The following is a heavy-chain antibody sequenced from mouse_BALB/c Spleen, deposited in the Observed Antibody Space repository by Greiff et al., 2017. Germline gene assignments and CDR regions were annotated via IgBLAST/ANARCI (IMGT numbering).Heavy chain of an antibody. CDR1: GFNIKDYY. J-gene: IGHJ3*01. V-gene: IGHV14-1*02. CDR3: AGGKITWFAY. Sequence: VQLQQSGAELVRPGALVKLSCKASGFNIKDYYMHWVKQRPEQGLEWIGWIDPENGNTIYDPKFQGKASITADTSSNTAYLQLSSLTSEDTAVYYCAGGKITWFAYWGQGTLVTVSA. CDR2: IDPENGNT.